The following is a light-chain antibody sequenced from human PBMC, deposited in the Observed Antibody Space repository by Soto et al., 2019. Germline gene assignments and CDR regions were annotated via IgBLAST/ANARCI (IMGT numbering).Light chain of an antibody. J-gene: IGKJ1*01. Sequence: EIAMTQSPATLFVSPGERGTLSCRASQSVSSNLAWYQQKRGQAPSXLIYGAFTRETGIRAMFSGTGSGPECTLTISSLQSEDFALDSCQQYNDWTLTFGQGTKVDIK. CDR2: GAF. CDR3: QQYNDWTLT. V-gene: IGKV3-15*01. CDR1: QSVSSN.